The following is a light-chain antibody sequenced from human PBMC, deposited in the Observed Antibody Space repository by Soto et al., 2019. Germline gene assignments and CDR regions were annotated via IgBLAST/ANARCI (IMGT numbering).Light chain of an antibody. Sequence: EIVLTQSPDTLSLSPGERATLSCRASQSIRSELLSWYQQTPGQAPRLLNYGASTRATSIPDRSSSSCSGKEFFLTINSLPSEDFAVYYCHHYNNWWAFGQGTKVDIK. V-gene: IGKV3-15*01. CDR1: QSIRSEL. CDR3: HHYNNWWA. J-gene: IGKJ1*01. CDR2: GAS.